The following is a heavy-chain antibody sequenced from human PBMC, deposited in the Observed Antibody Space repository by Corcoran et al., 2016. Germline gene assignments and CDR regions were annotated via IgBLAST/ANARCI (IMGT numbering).Heavy chain of an antibody. D-gene: IGHD2-21*02. V-gene: IGHV1-58*01. Sequence: QIQVLQSGPEVQKPGTSVKVPCKTSGFTFTNSAVQWVRQVRGQHLEWIGWIIVGSGKTNHAQKFQNRVTITSDMSTSTAYMELSSLMSEDTAVYYCAAEIYGGGYCCKCDYWGQGALVTVSS. CDR3: AAEIYGGGYCCKCDY. CDR2: IIVGSGKT. CDR1: GFTFTNSA. J-gene: IGHJ4*02.